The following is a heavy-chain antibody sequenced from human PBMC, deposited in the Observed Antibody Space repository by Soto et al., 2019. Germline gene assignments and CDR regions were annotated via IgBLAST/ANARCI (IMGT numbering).Heavy chain of an antibody. CDR1: GFTFSSYA. Sequence: GGSLRLSCAASGFTFSSYAMSWVRQAPGKGLEWVSAISGSGGSTYYADSVKGWFTISRDNSKNTLYLQMNSLRAEDTAVYYCAKLCTPPPSDYDFWSMDVWGQGTTVTVSS. D-gene: IGHD3-3*01. CDR3: AKLCTPPPSDYDFWSMDV. J-gene: IGHJ6*02. V-gene: IGHV3-23*01. CDR2: ISGSGGST.